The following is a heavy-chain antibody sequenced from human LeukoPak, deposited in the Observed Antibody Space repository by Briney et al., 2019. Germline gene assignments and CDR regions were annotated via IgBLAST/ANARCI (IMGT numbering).Heavy chain of an antibody. CDR2: ISASGGST. J-gene: IGHJ4*02. Sequence: TGGSLRLSCAASGFTFSTYVMSWVRQAPGKGLEWVSAISASGGSTYYADSVKGRFTISRDNSKNTLYLQMNSLRAEDTAVYYCAKDRGPIDYWGQGTLVTVSS. CDR1: GFTFSTYV. CDR3: AKDRGPIDY. V-gene: IGHV3-23*01.